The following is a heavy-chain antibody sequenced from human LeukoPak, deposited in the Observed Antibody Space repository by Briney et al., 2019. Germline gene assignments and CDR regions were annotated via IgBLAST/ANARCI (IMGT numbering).Heavy chain of an antibody. Sequence: GGSLRLSCSASGFTFSTYWMSRVRQAPGKGLEWVSAISGSGGSTYYADSVKGRFTISRDNSKNTLYLQMNSLRAEDTAVYYCAKDFDGNYVGFDYWGQGTLVTVSS. CDR2: ISGSGGST. J-gene: IGHJ4*02. CDR3: AKDFDGNYVGFDY. V-gene: IGHV3-23*01. D-gene: IGHD1-7*01. CDR1: GFTFSTYW.